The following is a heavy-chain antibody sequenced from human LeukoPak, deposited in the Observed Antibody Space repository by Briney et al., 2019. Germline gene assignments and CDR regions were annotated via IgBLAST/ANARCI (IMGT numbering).Heavy chain of an antibody. D-gene: IGHD4-23*01. J-gene: IGHJ4*02. CDR1: GYTFTSYA. CDR3: AREEVVNEGTFDY. V-gene: IGHV1-3*03. Sequence: ASVKVSFKASGYTFTSYAMHWVRQAPGQRLEWMGWINAGNGDTKYSQEFQGRVTITRDTSASTAYMELSSLRSEDMAVYYCAREEVVNEGTFDYWGQGTLVTVSS. CDR2: INAGNGDT.